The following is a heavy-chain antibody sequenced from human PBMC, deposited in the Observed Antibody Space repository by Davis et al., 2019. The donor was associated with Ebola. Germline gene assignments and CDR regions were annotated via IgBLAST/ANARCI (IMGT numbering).Heavy chain of an antibody. CDR2: ISYDGSNK. J-gene: IGHJ4*02. Sequence: GESLKISCAASGFTFSSYSMNWVRQAPGKGLEWVAVISYDGSNKYYVDSVKGRFTISRDNSKNTLYLQMNSLRAEDTAVYYCAKDWEWNFDYWGQGTLVTVSS. V-gene: IGHV3-30*18. CDR1: GFTFSSYS. CDR3: AKDWEWNFDY. D-gene: IGHD3-3*01.